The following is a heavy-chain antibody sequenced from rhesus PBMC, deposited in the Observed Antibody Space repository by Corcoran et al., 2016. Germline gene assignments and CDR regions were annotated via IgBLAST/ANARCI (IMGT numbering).Heavy chain of an antibody. CDR3: ESDPDYYSDSYYFRIGFDY. J-gene: IGHJ4*01. CDR2: IYGSGRSI. CDR1: GGSISGYYY. D-gene: IGHD3-16*01. V-gene: IGHV4S14*01. Sequence: QVQLQESGPGLVKPSETLSLTCAVSGGSISGYYYWSWIRQPPGKGLEWIGIIYGSGRSIYLILSRWSRVTLSVDTSKIQFSLKLSYVAASDTAVYYYESDPDYYSDSYYFRIGFDYWDQGVLVAVSS.